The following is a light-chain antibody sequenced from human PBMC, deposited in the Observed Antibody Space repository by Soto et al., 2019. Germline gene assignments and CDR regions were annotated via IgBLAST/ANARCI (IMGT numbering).Light chain of an antibody. CDR2: EVS. CDR3: SSYTSSSTGGL. J-gene: IGLJ2*01. V-gene: IGLV2-14*01. CDR1: SSDVGGYDH. Sequence: LTQPASVSGSPGQSITISCSGTSSDVGGYDHVSWYQHHPGEAPKLMIYEVSYRPSGVSTRFSGSKSGNTASLTISGLQAEDEADYYCSSYTSSSTGGLFGGGTQLTVL.